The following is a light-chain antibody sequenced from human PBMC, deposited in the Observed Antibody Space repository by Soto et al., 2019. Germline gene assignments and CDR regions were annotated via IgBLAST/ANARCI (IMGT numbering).Light chain of an antibody. J-gene: IGKJ5*01. CDR2: GTS. Sequence: FVLTQSPGTLSLSPGERATLSCRSSQSVISSYLAWYQKKPGQAPRLLIYGTSIRATGIPDRFSGSGSETDFTLTVNRLEPEDFAVYYCQQYESSPITFGQGTRLEI. CDR3: QQYESSPIT. V-gene: IGKV3-20*01. CDR1: QSVISSY.